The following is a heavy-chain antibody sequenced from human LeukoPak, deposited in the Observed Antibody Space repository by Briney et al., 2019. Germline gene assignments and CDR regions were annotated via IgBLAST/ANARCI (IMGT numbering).Heavy chain of an antibody. D-gene: IGHD6-13*01. CDR2: IYYSGST. Sequence: SETLSLTCTVSGGSISSYYWSWIRQPPGKGLEWIGYIYYSGSTNYNPSLKSRVTISVDTSKNQFSLKLSSVTAADTAVYYCARDLYSSSWYSYYYYYYYMDVWGKGTTVTVSS. J-gene: IGHJ6*03. V-gene: IGHV4-59*12. CDR3: ARDLYSSSWYSYYYYYYYMDV. CDR1: GGSISSYY.